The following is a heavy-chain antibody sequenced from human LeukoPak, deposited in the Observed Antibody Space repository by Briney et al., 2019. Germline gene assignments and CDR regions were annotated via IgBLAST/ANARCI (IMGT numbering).Heavy chain of an antibody. D-gene: IGHD2-2*01. CDR1: GGSIGSSSYY. J-gene: IGHJ5*02. V-gene: IGHV4-39*01. Sequence: SETLSLTCTVSGGSIGSSSYYWGWIRQPPGKGLEWIGSIYYSGSTYYNPSLKSRVTISVDTSKNQFSLKLSSVTAADTAVYYCARHVSQPAHNWFDPWGQGTLVTVS. CDR3: ARHVSQPAHNWFDP. CDR2: IYYSGST.